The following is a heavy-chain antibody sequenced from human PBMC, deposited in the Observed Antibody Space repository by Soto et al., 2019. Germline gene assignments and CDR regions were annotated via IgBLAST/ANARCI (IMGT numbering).Heavy chain of an antibody. J-gene: IGHJ4*02. V-gene: IGHV1-3*04. Sequence: QVQLVQSGAEVQKSGASVKLSCKASGYTFDTYAMHWVRQAPGQRLEWMGWINTDNGNTKYSQRFQGRLTITRDTSASTAYMDLSNLRSEDTAVYFCARDAGDYLLLLYWGQGTLVTVSS. CDR1: GYTFDTYA. CDR3: ARDAGDYLLLLY. CDR2: INTDNGNT. D-gene: IGHD3-22*01.